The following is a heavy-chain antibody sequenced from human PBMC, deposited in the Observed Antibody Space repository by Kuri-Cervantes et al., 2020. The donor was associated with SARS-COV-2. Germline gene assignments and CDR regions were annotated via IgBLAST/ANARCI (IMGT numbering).Heavy chain of an antibody. CDR1: GGTFSSYA. V-gene: IGHV1-69*04. J-gene: IGHJ4*02. CDR2: IIPILGIA. D-gene: IGHD3-22*01. Sequence: SVKVSCKASGGTFSSYAISWVRQAPGQGLEWMGRIIPILGIANYAQKFQGRVTITADKSTSTAYMGLSSLRSEDTAVYYCASVPNSGYYLLWGQGTLVTVSS. CDR3: ASVPNSGYYLL.